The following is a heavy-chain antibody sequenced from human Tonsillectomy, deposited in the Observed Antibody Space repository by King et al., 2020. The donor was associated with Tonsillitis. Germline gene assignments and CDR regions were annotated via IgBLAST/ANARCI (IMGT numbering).Heavy chain of an antibody. V-gene: IGHV1-69*04. CDR1: GGTFSSYA. CDR2: IIPILGIA. D-gene: IGHD1-26*01. Sequence: QLVQSGADVKKPGSSVKVSCKASGGTFSSYAISWVRQAPGQGLEWMGRIIPILGIANYAQKFQGRVTITADKSTSTAYMELSSLRSEDTAVYYCARGGELLDYYYYMDVWGKGTTVTVSS. CDR3: ARGGELLDYYYYMDV. J-gene: IGHJ6*03.